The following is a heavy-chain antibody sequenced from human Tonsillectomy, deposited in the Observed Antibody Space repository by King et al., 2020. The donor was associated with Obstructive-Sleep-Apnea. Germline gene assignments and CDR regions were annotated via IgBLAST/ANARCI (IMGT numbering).Heavy chain of an antibody. Sequence: QLQESGPGLVKPSETLSLSCTVSGASISSGGYYWSWIRQHPGKGLEWIGYIYYSGSTYYNPSLKSRITISVDTSKNQVSLKLSSVTAADTAVYYCARALELRYFDTSPSSFDSWGQGTLVAVSS. V-gene: IGHV4-31*03. D-gene: IGHD3-9*01. CDR2: IYYSGST. J-gene: IGHJ4*02. CDR1: GASISSGGYY. CDR3: ARALELRYFDTSPSSFDS.